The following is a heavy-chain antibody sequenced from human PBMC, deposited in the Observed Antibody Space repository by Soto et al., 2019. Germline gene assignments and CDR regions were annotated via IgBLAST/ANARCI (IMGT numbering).Heavy chain of an antibody. J-gene: IGHJ6*03. CDR1: GYTFTSYD. D-gene: IGHD4-17*01. Sequence: ASVKVSCKASGYTFTSYDINWVRQATGQGLEWMGWMNPNSGNTGYAQKFQGRVTMTRNTSISTAYMELSSLRSEDTAVYYCARSAKGYGDYYYYYYYMDVWGKGTTVTVSS. CDR2: MNPNSGNT. V-gene: IGHV1-8*01. CDR3: ARSAKGYGDYYYYYYYMDV.